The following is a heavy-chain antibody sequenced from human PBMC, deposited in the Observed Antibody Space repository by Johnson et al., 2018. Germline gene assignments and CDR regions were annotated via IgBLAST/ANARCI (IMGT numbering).Heavy chain of an antibody. Sequence: VQLVQSGGGLVQPGGSLRLSCAASGFTLSRYGMNWVRQAPGKGLEWVSHITGSSPTIYYADSVKGRFTASRDNAKNSLYLQMSSLRDEDTAVYYCVRDGYATGRNDAFDTWGQGTMVTVSS. CDR3: VRDGYATGRNDAFDT. D-gene: IGHD2-2*01. CDR2: ITGSSPTI. CDR1: GFTLSRYG. J-gene: IGHJ3*02. V-gene: IGHV3-48*02.